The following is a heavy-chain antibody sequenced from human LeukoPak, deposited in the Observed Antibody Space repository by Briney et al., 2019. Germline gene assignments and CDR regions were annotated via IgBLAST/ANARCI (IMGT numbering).Heavy chain of an antibody. CDR1: GFTFSSYA. D-gene: IGHD4-17*01. CDR2: ISYDGSNK. V-gene: IGHV3-30*14. J-gene: IGHJ4*02. CDR3: ARSNGDYFFDY. Sequence: GGSLRLSCAASGFTFSSYAMHWVRQAPGKGLEWVAVISYDGSNKYYADSVKGRFTISRDNSKNTLYLQMNSLRAGDTAVYYCARSNGDYFFDYWGQGTLVTVSS.